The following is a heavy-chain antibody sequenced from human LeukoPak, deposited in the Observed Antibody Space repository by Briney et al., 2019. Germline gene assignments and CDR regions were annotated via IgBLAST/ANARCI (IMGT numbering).Heavy chain of an antibody. D-gene: IGHD1-26*01. CDR1: GGSFSSGGYY. CDR3: AGLGGSYYFVN. Sequence: SETLSLTCTVSGGSFSSGGYYWSWIRQHPGKGLEWIGYIYYSGSTYYNPSLKSRVTISVDTSKNQFSLKLSSVTAADTAVYYCAGLGGSYYFVNWGQGTLVTVSS. V-gene: IGHV4-31*03. J-gene: IGHJ4*02. CDR2: IYYSGST.